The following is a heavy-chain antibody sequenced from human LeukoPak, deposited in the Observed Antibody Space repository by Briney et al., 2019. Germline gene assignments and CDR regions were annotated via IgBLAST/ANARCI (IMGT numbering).Heavy chain of an antibody. Sequence: SQTLSLTCTVSGGSISSGDYYWSWIRQPPGKGLEWTGYIYYSGSTYYNPSLKSRFTISVDTSKNQISLKLSSVTAADTAVYYCARGYDDFWRWGFDPWGQGTLVTVSS. CDR2: IYYSGST. CDR1: GGSISSGDYY. D-gene: IGHD3-3*01. CDR3: ARGYDDFWRWGFDP. V-gene: IGHV4-30-4*01. J-gene: IGHJ5*02.